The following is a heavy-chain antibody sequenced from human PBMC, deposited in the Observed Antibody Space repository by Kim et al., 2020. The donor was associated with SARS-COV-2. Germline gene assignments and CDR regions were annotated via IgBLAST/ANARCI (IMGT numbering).Heavy chain of an antibody. Sequence: ASVKVSCKASGYTFTSYAMHWVRQAPGQRLEWMGWINAGNGNTKNSQKFQGRVTNTRDTYASTAYMELSSLRSEDTAVYYCARFYYDSSGYYRWFDPWGQGTLVTVSS. CDR3: ARFYYDSSGYYRWFDP. J-gene: IGHJ5*02. CDR1: GYTFTSYA. D-gene: IGHD3-22*01. CDR2: INAGNGNT. V-gene: IGHV1-3*01.